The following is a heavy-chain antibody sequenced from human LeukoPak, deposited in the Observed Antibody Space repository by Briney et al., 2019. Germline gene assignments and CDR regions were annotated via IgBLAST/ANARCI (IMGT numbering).Heavy chain of an antibody. V-gene: IGHV4-30-2*01. CDR2: IYHSGTT. CDR3: ARGRGGYDTRGYYNSWLDP. D-gene: IGHD3-22*01. Sequence: PSQTLSLTCAVSGGSISGDDYSWSWIRQPPGKGLEWIGYIYHSGTTYYNPSLKSRVTISVDRSKNQFSLKLSSVTAADTAAYYLARGRGGYDTRGYYNSWLDPWGQGTLATVSS. CDR1: GGSISGDDYS. J-gene: IGHJ5*02.